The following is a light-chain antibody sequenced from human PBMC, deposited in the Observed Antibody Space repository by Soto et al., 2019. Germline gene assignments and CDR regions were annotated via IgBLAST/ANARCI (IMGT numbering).Light chain of an antibody. CDR2: GAS. V-gene: IGKV3-20*01. J-gene: IGKJ1*01. Sequence: ELALTQSPGTLSLSPGARATLSCRPSQTIANNYLTWYQQKPGQAPRVLIYGASTRATGIPDRFSGSGSGTDFTLTISRLEPEDFAVYYCQQYGTSPWTFGQGTKVDI. CDR3: QQYGTSPWT. CDR1: QTIANNY.